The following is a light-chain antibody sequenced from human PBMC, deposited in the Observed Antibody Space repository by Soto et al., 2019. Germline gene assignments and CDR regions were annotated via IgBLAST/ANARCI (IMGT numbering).Light chain of an antibody. CDR1: QSVSRH. V-gene: IGKV3-20*01. CDR3: QQYGSSPQT. Sequence: EFVLRQSPATLSLSPGERATLSWRASQSVSRHLAWYQQKPGQAPRLLILDASDRATGIPARFSGSGSGTDFTLTISRLEPEDFAVYYCQQYGSSPQTFGQGTRWIS. CDR2: DAS. J-gene: IGKJ1*01.